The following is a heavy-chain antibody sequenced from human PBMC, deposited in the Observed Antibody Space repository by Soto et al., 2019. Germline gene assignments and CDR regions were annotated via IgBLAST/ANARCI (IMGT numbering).Heavy chain of an antibody. Sequence: SETLSLTCTVSGGSIISSSYYWVLIRQPPGKGLEWIGSIYYSGSTYYNPSLKSRVTISVDTSKNQFSLKLSSVTAADTAVYYCASPYYYDSSGYYYTWGQGTLVTVSS. D-gene: IGHD3-22*01. CDR2: IYYSGST. V-gene: IGHV4-39*01. J-gene: IGHJ5*02. CDR3: ASPYYYDSSGYYYT. CDR1: GGSIISSSYY.